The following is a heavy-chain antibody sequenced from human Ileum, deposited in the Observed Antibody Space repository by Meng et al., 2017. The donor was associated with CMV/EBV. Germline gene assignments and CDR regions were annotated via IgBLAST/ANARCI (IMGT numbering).Heavy chain of an antibody. V-gene: IGHV4-34*01. Sequence: SSSGYYRRRITQTQGKGLEGSGEIKSKESTKNNPSKKSRVTISVDTSKNQFSLKLSSVTAADTAVYYCARRGIAAAGQDYTEYFQHWGQGTLVTVSS. J-gene: IGHJ1*01. CDR1: SSSGYY. D-gene: IGHD6-13*01. CDR2: IKSKEST. CDR3: ARRGIAAAGQDYTEYFQH.